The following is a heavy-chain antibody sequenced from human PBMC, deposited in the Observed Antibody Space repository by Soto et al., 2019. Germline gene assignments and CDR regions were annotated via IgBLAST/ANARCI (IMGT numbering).Heavy chain of an antibody. CDR2: ISSNGVGT. D-gene: IGHD6-6*01. CDR3: ARLARPYFYYMDV. J-gene: IGHJ6*03. V-gene: IGHV3-64*01. Sequence: EVQLAESGGGLAQPGGSLRLSCAASGFTLSGYAMDWVRQAPGKGLEYVSGISSNGVGTYYANSVQGRFTISRDNSKNTVYLQMGSMRPEDMAVYYCARLARPYFYYMDVWGKGTTVTVAS. CDR1: GFTLSGYA.